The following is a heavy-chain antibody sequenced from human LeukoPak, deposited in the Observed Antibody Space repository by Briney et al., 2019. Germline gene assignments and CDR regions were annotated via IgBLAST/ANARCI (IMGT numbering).Heavy chain of an antibody. Sequence: GGSLRLSCAASGFTFSSHAMSWVRQAPGKGLEWVSAISGSGGSTYYADSVKGRFTISRDSSKNTLYLQMNSLRAEDTAVYYCARVWGIVVVTAMGDAFDIWGQGTMVTVSS. D-gene: IGHD2-21*02. V-gene: IGHV3-23*01. CDR3: ARVWGIVVVTAMGDAFDI. J-gene: IGHJ3*02. CDR1: GFTFSSHA. CDR2: ISGSGGST.